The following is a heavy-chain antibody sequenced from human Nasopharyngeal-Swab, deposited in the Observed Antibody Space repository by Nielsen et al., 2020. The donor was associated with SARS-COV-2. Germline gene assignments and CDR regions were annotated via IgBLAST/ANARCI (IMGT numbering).Heavy chain of an antibody. V-gene: IGHV4-59*01. D-gene: IGHD3-10*01. CDR1: GGSISSYY. CDR3: ARGSGSRRNWLDP. Sequence: SETLSLTCTVSGGSISSYYWSWIRQPPGKGLEWIGYIYYSGSTNYNPSLKSRVTISVDTSKNQFSLKLSSVTAADTAVYYCARGSGSRRNWLDPWGQGTLVTVSS. CDR2: IYYSGST. J-gene: IGHJ5*02.